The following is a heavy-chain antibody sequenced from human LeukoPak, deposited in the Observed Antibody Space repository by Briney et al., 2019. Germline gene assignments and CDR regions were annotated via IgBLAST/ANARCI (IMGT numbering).Heavy chain of an antibody. V-gene: IGHV7-4-1*02. CDR2: INTNTGNP. Sequence: ASVKVSCKASGYTFTNYAMNWVRQAPGQGLEWMGWINTNTGNPMYAQGFSGRFVFSLDTPVSTAYLQISSLKAEDTAVYYCARFRPSGAFDIWGQGTMVTVSS. D-gene: IGHD3-10*01. J-gene: IGHJ3*02. CDR3: ARFRPSGAFDI. CDR1: GYTFTNYA.